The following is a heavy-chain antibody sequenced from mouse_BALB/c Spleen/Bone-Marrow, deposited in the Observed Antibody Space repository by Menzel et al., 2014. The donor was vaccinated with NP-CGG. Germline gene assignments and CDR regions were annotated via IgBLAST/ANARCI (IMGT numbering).Heavy chain of an antibody. J-gene: IGHJ3*01. CDR2: IGTYYGDA. CDR3: AREGPWFAF. V-gene: IGHV1S137*01. CDR1: AYTFTDYA. Sequence: QVQLQQSGAELVRPGVSVKISCKGSAYTFTDYAMHWVKQSHAKSLEWIGVIGTYYGDATYNQKFKTKATMTVDKSSSTAYMELARLTSEDSALYYCAREGPWFAFWGQGTLVTVSA.